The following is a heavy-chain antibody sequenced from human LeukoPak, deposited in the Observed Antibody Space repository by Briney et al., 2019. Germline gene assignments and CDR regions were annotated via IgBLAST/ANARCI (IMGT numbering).Heavy chain of an antibody. CDR1: GFSLSTSGVG. CDR3: AHRPGLLWATYYFDY. J-gene: IGHJ4*02. Sequence: SGPTLVNPTQTLTLTCTFSGFSLSTSGVGVGWIRQPPGEALEWLALIYWNDDKRYSPSLKSRLTITKDTSKNQVVLTMTNMDPVDTATYYCAHRPGLLWATYYFDYWGQGTLVTVSS. CDR2: IYWNDDK. V-gene: IGHV2-5*01. D-gene: IGHD3-16*01.